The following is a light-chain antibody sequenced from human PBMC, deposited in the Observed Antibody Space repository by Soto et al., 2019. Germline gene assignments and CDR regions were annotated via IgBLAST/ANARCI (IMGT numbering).Light chain of an antibody. CDR1: QSVGYN. CDR3: QHYGASPIT. V-gene: IGKV3-20*01. CDR2: GAS. J-gene: IGKJ5*01. Sequence: EIVLTHSPATLSVSPWERATLSCRASQSVGYNMAWYQQKPGQPPKLLIFGASNRATDIPARFSGGGSGTDFTLTISRLEPDDFALYYCQHYGASPITFGQGTRLEIK.